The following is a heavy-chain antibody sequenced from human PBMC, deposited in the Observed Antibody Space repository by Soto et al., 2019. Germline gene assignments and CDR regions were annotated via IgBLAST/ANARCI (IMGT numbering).Heavy chain of an antibody. CDR1: GFSFSSYA. CDR3: AKGGGFGTGAYYNVAY. CDR2: TTDDGGRT. J-gene: IGHJ4*02. Sequence: EVQLLESGGGLVEPGGSLRLSCTASGFSFSSYAMTWVRQAPGKGLEWVSSTTDDGGRTFYADSVKGRFTISRDNSNNRPYAQRSSARAGDTALSYCAKGGGFGTGAYYNVAYWGQGTLVTVSS. D-gene: IGHD3-10*01. V-gene: IGHV3-23*01.